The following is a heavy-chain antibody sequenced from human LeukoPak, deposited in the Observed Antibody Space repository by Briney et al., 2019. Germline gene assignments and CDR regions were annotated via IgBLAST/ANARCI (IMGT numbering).Heavy chain of an antibody. J-gene: IGHJ4*02. Sequence: GGSLRLSCAGSGFTFSSYSMNWVRQAPGKGLEWVSSISSSSSYIYYADSVKGRFTISRDNAKNSLYLQMNSLRAEDTAVYYCARVGSSTSCYGYWGQGTLVTVSS. V-gene: IGHV3-21*01. CDR3: ARVGSSTSCYGY. CDR1: GFTFSSYS. CDR2: ISSSSSYI. D-gene: IGHD2-2*01.